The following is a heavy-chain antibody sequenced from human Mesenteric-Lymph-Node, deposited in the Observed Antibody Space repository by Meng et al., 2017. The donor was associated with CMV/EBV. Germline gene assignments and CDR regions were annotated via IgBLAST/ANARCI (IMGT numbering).Heavy chain of an antibody. D-gene: IGHD1-26*01. V-gene: IGHV1-8*01. Sequence: ASVKVSCKASGYTFTSYDINWVRQATGQGLEWMGWMNPNSGNTGYAQKFQGRVTMTTDTSTSTAYMELRSLRSDDTAVYYCARILGLSGSFNSAWGYWGQGTLVTVSS. CDR1: GYTFTSYD. J-gene: IGHJ4*02. CDR3: ARILGLSGSFNSAWGY. CDR2: MNPNSGNT.